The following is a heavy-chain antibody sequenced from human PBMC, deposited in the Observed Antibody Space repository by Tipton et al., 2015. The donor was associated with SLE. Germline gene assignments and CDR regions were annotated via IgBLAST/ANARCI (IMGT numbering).Heavy chain of an antibody. J-gene: IGHJ4*02. CDR3: ARDRPYYDILTGYYYRGYYFDS. D-gene: IGHD3-9*01. V-gene: IGHV3-33*01. CDR1: GFTFSSYG. Sequence: SLRLSCAASGFTFSSYGMHWVRQAPGKGLEWVAVIWYDGSNKYYADSVKGRFTISRDNAKNSLYLQMNSLRAEDTAVYYCARDRPYYDILTGYYYRGYYFDSWGQGTLATVSS. CDR2: IWYDGSNK.